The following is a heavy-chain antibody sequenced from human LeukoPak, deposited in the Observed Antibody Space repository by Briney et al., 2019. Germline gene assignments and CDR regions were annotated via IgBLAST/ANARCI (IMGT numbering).Heavy chain of an antibody. Sequence: PGGSLRLSCAASGFTFTSYDMSWVRQAPGKGLEWVSAISGSGGNTYYADSVKGRFTISRDNSKNTLYLQMNSLRAEDTAVYYCAKDNIVVVVAAVFDYWGQGTLVTVSS. J-gene: IGHJ4*02. D-gene: IGHD2-15*01. CDR2: ISGSGGNT. CDR1: GFTFTSYD. CDR3: AKDNIVVVVAAVFDY. V-gene: IGHV3-23*01.